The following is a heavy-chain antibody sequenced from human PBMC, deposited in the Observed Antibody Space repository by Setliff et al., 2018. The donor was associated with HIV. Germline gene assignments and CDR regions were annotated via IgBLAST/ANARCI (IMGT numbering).Heavy chain of an antibody. CDR2: IYTGGSP. Sequence: ASETLSLTCTVSGGSISSGRYYWSWIRQPAGKGLEWIGHIYTGGSPNYNPSLMSRVTISIDTSKDQLSPKLNSVTAADTAVYYCARVGGFFGEARPPPDYWGQGALVTVSS. V-gene: IGHV4-61*09. CDR3: ARVGGFFGEARPPPDY. CDR1: GGSISSGRYY. J-gene: IGHJ4*02. D-gene: IGHD3-10*01.